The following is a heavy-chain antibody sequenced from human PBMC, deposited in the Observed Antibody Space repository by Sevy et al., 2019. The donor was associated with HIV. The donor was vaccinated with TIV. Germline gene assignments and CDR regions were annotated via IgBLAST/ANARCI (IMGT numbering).Heavy chain of an antibody. D-gene: IGHD3-9*01. CDR2: ISFDGSKK. J-gene: IGHJ4*02. CDR3: AKLDYDILTGNPDY. Sequence: GGSLRLSCAASGFTFSRYGMHWVRQAPGKGLEWVAVISFDGSKKYYGVSVKGRFTISRDNSKNTLYLAMSSLSPEDTAVYYCAKLDYDILTGNPDYWGQGTLVTVSS. V-gene: IGHV3-30*18. CDR1: GFTFSRYG.